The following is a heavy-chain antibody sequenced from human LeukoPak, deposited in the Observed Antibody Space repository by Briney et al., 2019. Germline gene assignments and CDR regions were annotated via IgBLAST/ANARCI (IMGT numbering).Heavy chain of an antibody. CDR2: ISAYNGNT. CDR1: GYTFTSYG. V-gene: IGHV1-18*01. Sequence: EASVKVSCKASGYTFTSYGISWVRQAPGQGLEWMGWISAYNGNTNYAQKLQGRVTMTTDTSTSTAYMELRSLRSDDTAVYYCARVPLPTYYYDSSGYYSGAFDIWGQGTMVTVSS. D-gene: IGHD3-22*01. J-gene: IGHJ3*02. CDR3: ARVPLPTYYYDSSGYYSGAFDI.